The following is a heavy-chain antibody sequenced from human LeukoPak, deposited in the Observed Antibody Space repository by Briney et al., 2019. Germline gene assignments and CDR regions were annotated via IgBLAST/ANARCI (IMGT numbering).Heavy chain of an antibody. V-gene: IGHV3-21*01. CDR3: ASPVGATRSGDY. J-gene: IGHJ4*02. CDR1: GFTFSSYS. D-gene: IGHD1-26*01. Sequence: GGSLRLSCAASGFTFSSYSMNWVRQAPGKGLEWVSSISSSSSYIYYADSVKGRFTISRDNAKNSLYLQMNSLRAEDTAVYYCASPVGATRSGDYWGQGTLVTVSS. CDR2: ISSSSSYI.